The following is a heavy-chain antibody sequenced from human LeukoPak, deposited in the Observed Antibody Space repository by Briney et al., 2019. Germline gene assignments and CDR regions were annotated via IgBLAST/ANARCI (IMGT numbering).Heavy chain of an antibody. D-gene: IGHD6-6*01. CDR1: GGTFSSYA. CDR2: IIPIFGTA. J-gene: IGHJ4*02. V-gene: IGHV1-69*05. CDR3: ASRYSSSHTLRY. Sequence: GSSVKVSCKASGGTFSSYAISWVRQAPGQGLEWMGGIIPIFGTANYAQKFQGRVTITTDESTSTAYMELSSLRSEDTAVYYCASRYSSSHTLRYWGQGTLVTVSS.